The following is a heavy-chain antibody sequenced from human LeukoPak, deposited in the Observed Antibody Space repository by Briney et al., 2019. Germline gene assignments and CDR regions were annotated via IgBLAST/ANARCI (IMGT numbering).Heavy chain of an antibody. J-gene: IGHJ4*02. Sequence: GASVKVSCKASGYTFMGYYMDWVRQAPGQGLEWMGWINPNSGATKYAQKFQGRVTMTRDTSISTAYMELSSLTSDDTAVYYCARGARESSGYTGLDYWGQGTLVTVSS. D-gene: IGHD3-22*01. CDR3: ARGARESSGYTGLDY. CDR1: GYTFMGYY. V-gene: IGHV1-2*02. CDR2: INPNSGAT.